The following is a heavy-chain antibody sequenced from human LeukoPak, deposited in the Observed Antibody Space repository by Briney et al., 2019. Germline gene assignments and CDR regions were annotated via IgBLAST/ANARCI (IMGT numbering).Heavy chain of an antibody. CDR1: GFTLSSYA. J-gene: IGHJ4*02. Sequence: PGGSLRLSCAAAGFTLSSYAMNWVRQTPGEGLEWVSGISASAGTTYADSVKGRFTISRDTSKNTLYLQMDALRADDTAIYFCAKEIGRDDYNRCDYWGQGTPVTVSS. CDR3: AKEIGRDDYNRCDY. D-gene: IGHD5-24*01. V-gene: IGHV3-23*01. CDR2: ISASAGTT.